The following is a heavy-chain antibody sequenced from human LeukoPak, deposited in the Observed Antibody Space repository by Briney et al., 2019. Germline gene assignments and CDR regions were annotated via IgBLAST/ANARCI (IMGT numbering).Heavy chain of an antibody. D-gene: IGHD3-22*01. CDR3: AKVDYYDSSGYYARGYFDY. V-gene: IGHV3-7*03. J-gene: IGHJ4*02. CDR1: GFTFDDYA. Sequence: PGGSLRLSCAASGFTFDDYAMSWVRQAPGKGLEWVANIKQDGSEKYYVDSVKGRFTISRDNAKNSLYLQMNSPRAEDTAVYYCAKVDYYDSSGYYARGYFDYWGQGTLVTVSS. CDR2: IKQDGSEK.